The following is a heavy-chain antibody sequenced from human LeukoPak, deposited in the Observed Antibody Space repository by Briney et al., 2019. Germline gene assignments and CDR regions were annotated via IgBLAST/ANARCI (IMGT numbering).Heavy chain of an antibody. Sequence: GESLKISCKGSGYSFTSYWISWVRQIPGKGLEWMGRIDPSDSYTNYSPSFQGHVTISADKSISTAYLRWSSLKASDTAMYYCARHQLPDSSRDAFDIWGQGTMVTVSS. D-gene: IGHD1-7*01. V-gene: IGHV5-10-1*01. CDR2: IDPSDSYT. CDR3: ARHQLPDSSRDAFDI. J-gene: IGHJ3*02. CDR1: GYSFTSYW.